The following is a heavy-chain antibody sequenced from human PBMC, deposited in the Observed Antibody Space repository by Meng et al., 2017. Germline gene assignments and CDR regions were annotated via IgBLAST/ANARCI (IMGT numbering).Heavy chain of an antibody. V-gene: IGHV3-23*01. J-gene: IGHJ6*02. Sequence: GESLKISCAASGFTFSGYAMSWVRQAPGKGLEWVSAISGSGGSTYYADSVKGRFTISRDNSKNTLYLQMNSLRAEDTAVYYCAKEPTVTTFYYYYGMDVWGQGTTVTVSS. D-gene: IGHD4-17*01. CDR3: AKEPTVTTFYYYYGMDV. CDR2: ISGSGGST. CDR1: GFTFSGYA.